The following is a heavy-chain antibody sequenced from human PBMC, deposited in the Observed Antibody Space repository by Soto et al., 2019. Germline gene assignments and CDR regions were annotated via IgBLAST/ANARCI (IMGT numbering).Heavy chain of an antibody. CDR2: IYYSGST. CDR3: ATGGGRFNYGMDV. D-gene: IGHD3-10*01. CDR1: GGPISSSKYH. V-gene: IGHV4-39*01. J-gene: IGHJ6*02. Sequence: SEALSPTCTGSGGPISSSKYHWGRIRHPPGKGLEWIGSIYYSGSTYYNPSLKSRATISVDTSKNQFSLKLSSVTAADTAVYYCATGGGRFNYGMDVWGQGTTVTVSS.